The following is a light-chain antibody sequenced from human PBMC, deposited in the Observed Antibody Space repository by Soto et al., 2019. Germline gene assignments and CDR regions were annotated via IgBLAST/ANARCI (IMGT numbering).Light chain of an antibody. Sequence: QSVLTQPPSASGTPGQRVTISCSGSSSNIGSNTVNWYQQFPGTAPKLLIYSNSQRPSGVPDRFSGSKSGTSASLAISGLHSDDEADYYCAAWDDSLTGRVFGGGTQLTVL. CDR1: SSNIGSNT. V-gene: IGLV1-44*01. J-gene: IGLJ3*02. CDR2: SNS. CDR3: AAWDDSLTGRV.